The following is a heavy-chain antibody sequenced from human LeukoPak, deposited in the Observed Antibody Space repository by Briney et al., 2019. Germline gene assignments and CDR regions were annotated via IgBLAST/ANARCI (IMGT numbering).Heavy chain of an antibody. CDR1: GYTFTSYG. Sequence: ASVKVSCKASGYTFTSYGISWVRQAPGQGLEWMGWISAYNGNTNYAQKLQGRVTMTRDTSISTAYMELRRLRSDDTAMYYCARDYYGGTGSFDYWGQGTLVTVSS. V-gene: IGHV1-18*01. CDR3: ARDYYGGTGSFDY. D-gene: IGHD3-22*01. J-gene: IGHJ4*02. CDR2: ISAYNGNT.